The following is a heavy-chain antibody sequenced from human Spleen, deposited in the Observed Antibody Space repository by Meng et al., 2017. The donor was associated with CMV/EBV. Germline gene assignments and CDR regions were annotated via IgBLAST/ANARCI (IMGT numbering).Heavy chain of an antibody. CDR3: ARARFLEWLKDYYYGMDD. CDR2: IRSKAYDGTT. V-gene: IGHV3-49*04. CDR1: GFTFGDYA. J-gene: IGHJ6*02. Sequence: GESLKISYTCSGFTFGDYAMNWVRQAPGKGLEWVGFIRSKAYDGTTEYAASVKGRVTISRDDSKSIAYLQMNSLKTEDTAVYYCARARFLEWLKDYYYGMDDWGQGTTVTVSS. D-gene: IGHD3-3*01.